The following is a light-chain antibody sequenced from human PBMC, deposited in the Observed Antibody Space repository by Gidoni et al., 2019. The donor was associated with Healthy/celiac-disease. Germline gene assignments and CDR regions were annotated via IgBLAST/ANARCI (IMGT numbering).Light chain of an antibody. Sequence: DIQMTQSPSTLSASVGDRVTITCRASQSISSWLAWYQQKPGKAPKLLIYKASSLESGVPSRFSGSGSGTEFTLTISSLQPDDFATYYCQQYNSLATFXXXTKLEIK. CDR3: QQYNSLAT. V-gene: IGKV1-5*03. CDR2: KAS. CDR1: QSISSW. J-gene: IGKJ2*01.